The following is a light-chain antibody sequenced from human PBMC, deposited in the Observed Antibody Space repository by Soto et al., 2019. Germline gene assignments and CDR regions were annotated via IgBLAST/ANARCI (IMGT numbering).Light chain of an antibody. CDR3: HQYYSTPHT. CDR1: QSVLYSSNNKDY. Sequence: DIVMTQSPDSLAVSLGERATINCKSSQSVLYSSNNKDYLAWYQQKPGQPPKLLIYWASTRESGVPDRFSRSGSGTDFTLTISSLQAEDVAVYYCHQYYSTPHTFGQGTKLEIK. J-gene: IGKJ2*01. V-gene: IGKV4-1*01. CDR2: WAS.